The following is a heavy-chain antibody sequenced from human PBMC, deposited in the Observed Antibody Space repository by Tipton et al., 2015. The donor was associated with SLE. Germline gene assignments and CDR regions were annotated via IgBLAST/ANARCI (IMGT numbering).Heavy chain of an antibody. J-gene: IGHJ6*03. CDR2: INPNSGGT. CDR3: ARGGLGGVLAYYYYSYMDV. V-gene: IGHV1-2*04. CDR1: GYTFTGYY. D-gene: IGHD3-3*01. Sequence: QVQLVQSRAEVKKPGASVKVSCKASGYTFTGYYMHWVRQAPGQGLEWMGWINPNSGGTNYAQKFQGWVTMTTDTSTSTAYMELRSLRSDDTAVYYCARGGLGGVLAYYYYSYMDVWGKGTTVTVSS.